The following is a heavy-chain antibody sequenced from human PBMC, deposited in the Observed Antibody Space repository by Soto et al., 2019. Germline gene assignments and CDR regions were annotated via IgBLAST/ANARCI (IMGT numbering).Heavy chain of an antibody. D-gene: IGHD2-15*01. J-gene: IGHJ4*02. CDR3: ARGPLYCSGGSCYSHFDY. Sequence: EVQLVESGGGLVQPGGSLRLSCAASGFTFSSYSMNWVRQAPGKGLEWVSYISSSSSTIYYADSVKGRFTISRDNAKNSXHLQMNSLRDEDTAVYYCARGPLYCSGGSCYSHFDYWGQGTLVTVSS. V-gene: IGHV3-48*02. CDR2: ISSSSSTI. CDR1: GFTFSSYS.